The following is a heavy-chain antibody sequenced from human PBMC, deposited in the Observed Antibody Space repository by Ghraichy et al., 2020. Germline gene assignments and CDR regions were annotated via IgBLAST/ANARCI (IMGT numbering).Heavy chain of an antibody. Sequence: LSLTCAASGFTFNYYTMHWVRQAPGKGLEWVGLVSYDGSNKYYADSVKGRFTISRDNSKNTLYLQMNSLRAEDTAVYSCARALLSAGSGYKEGIDYWGQGTLVTVSS. V-gene: IGHV3-30-3*01. CDR2: VSYDGSNK. J-gene: IGHJ4*02. D-gene: IGHD3-3*01. CDR3: ARALLSAGSGYKEGIDY. CDR1: GFTFNYYT.